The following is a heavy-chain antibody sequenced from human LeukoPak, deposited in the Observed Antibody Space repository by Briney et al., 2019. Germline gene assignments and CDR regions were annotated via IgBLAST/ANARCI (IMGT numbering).Heavy chain of an antibody. D-gene: IGHD3-16*01. CDR2: TNLHGTAV. CDR1: GLSFSNYW. Sequence: GGSLRLSCEVSGLSFSNYWMHWVRQAPGKGLVWVARTNLHGTAVDYADSVKGRFIISRDNAKNTLFLQMNSLRVEYTAVYYCASAYTYVRLGDHWGQGTLVTVSS. V-gene: IGHV3-74*01. J-gene: IGHJ4*02. CDR3: ASAYTYVRLGDH.